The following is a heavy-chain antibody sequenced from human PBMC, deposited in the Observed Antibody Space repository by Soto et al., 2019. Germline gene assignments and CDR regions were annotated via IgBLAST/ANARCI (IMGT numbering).Heavy chain of an antibody. J-gene: IGHJ6*02. CDR1: GGSFETSI. D-gene: IGHD1-1*01. V-gene: IGHV1-69*01. Sequence: QVQLVQSGAEVKEPGSSVKVSCEASGGSFETSIMNWVRQTPGRGLEWMGGVVPILGTPTYAERFKGKVTTPATRMAGARQMEAPRLNSEHSRLSYCPGNWPYASSRPGIDVWGHWPPVLVS. CDR2: VVPILGTP. CDR3: PGNWPYASSRPGIDV.